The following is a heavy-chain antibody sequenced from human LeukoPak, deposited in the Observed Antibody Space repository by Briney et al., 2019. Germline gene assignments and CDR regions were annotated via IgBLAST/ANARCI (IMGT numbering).Heavy chain of an antibody. CDR2: ISNIGSTT. D-gene: IGHD3-3*02. V-gene: IGHV3-11*04. Sequence: GGSLRLSCAASGLTLSNYYMSWIRQAPGKGLEWVSYISNIGSTTHHADSVKGRFTISRDNAKNSLYLQMNSLRAEDTAVYYCASDISNQGFDYWGQGTLVTVSS. J-gene: IGHJ4*02. CDR1: GLTLSNYY. CDR3: ASDISNQGFDY.